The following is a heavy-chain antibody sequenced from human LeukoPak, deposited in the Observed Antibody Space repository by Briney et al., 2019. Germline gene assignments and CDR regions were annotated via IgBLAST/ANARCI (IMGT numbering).Heavy chain of an antibody. CDR2: IKSRTDGGTA. Sequence: GGSLRLSCAVSGFTVSDAWMTWVRQAPGKGLEWLGHIKSRTDGGTADCAGPAKGRFTISRDEPKNTLLLQMDSLKTEDTAVYYCTTHPNSRFDYWGQGTLVTVSS. J-gene: IGHJ4*02. CDR3: TTHPNSRFDY. V-gene: IGHV3-15*01. D-gene: IGHD2/OR15-2a*01. CDR1: GFTVSDAW.